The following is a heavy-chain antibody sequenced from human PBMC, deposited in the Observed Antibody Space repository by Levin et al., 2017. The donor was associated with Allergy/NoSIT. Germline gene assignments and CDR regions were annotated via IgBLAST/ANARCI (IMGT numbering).Heavy chain of an antibody. V-gene: IGHV3-30*04. CDR2: ITYNGNDQ. CDR1: GFRFNTFA. Sequence: GGSLRLSCAASGFRFNTFALHWVRQPPGKGLQWVAAITYNGNDQHYADSVKGRFTISGDNSRNTLYLQMDNVREDDSAVYFCARDFGDQVMYYLDYWGQGSLVTVAS. D-gene: IGHD3-16*01. CDR3: ARDFGDQVMYYLDY. J-gene: IGHJ4*02.